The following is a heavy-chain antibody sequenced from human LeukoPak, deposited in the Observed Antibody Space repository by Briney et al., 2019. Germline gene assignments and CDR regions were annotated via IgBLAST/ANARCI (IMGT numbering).Heavy chain of an antibody. V-gene: IGHV3-11*05. CDR3: ARGHYYGSGSHFDY. D-gene: IGHD3-10*01. Sequence: GGSLRLSCAASGFTFSDYYMSWIRQAPGKGLEWVSYISSSSSYTFYAESVKGRFTISRDNAENSLYLQMNSLRAEDTAVYYCARGHYYGSGSHFDYWGQGTLVTVSS. CDR1: GFTFSDYY. J-gene: IGHJ4*02. CDR2: ISSSSSYT.